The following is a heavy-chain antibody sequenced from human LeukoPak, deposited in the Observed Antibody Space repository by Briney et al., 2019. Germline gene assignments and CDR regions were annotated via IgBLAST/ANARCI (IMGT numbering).Heavy chain of an antibody. D-gene: IGHD1-26*01. V-gene: IGHV4-59*01. CDR2: IYYSGST. CDR1: GHSISSYY. Sequence: SETLSLNCTVSGHSISSYYWTWIRQPPGKGLEWIGYIYYSGSTNYNPSLKSRVTISVDTSKNQFSLKLTSVTAADTAVYYCARDVGATPGYFDYWGQGTLVTVSS. CDR3: ARDVGATPGYFDY. J-gene: IGHJ4*02.